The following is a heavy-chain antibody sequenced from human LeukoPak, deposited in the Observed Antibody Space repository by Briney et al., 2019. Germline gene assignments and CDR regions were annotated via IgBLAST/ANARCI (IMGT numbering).Heavy chain of an antibody. CDR1: GFTFSSYA. D-gene: IGHD5-18*01. J-gene: IGHJ4*02. V-gene: IGHV3-23*01. CDR2: ISGSGGST. CDR3: AKGSGYSYGYYYFDY. Sequence: GGSLRLSCAASGFTFSSYAMSWVRQVPGKGLEWVSGISGSGGSTNYADSVKGRFTISRDNSKNTLHLQMNSLRAEDTAVYYCAKGSGYSYGYYYFDYWGQGTLVTVSS.